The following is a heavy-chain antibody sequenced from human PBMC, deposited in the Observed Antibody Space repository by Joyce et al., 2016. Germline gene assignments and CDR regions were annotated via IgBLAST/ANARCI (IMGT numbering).Heavy chain of an antibody. Sequence: EVVLLESGGGLVQPGGSLRLSCTASGFRFSSYSMNWVRQVPGEGLEWIAYIGSRKTAIHYAAFAKGRFTISRDNAGSTLYLQMNSLREDDTSVYFCARKMATDVYTMDVWGQGTTVTVS. J-gene: IGHJ6*02. CDR2: IGSRKTAI. V-gene: IGHV3-48*02. D-gene: IGHD5-24*01. CDR1: GFRFSSYS. CDR3: ARKMATDVYTMDV.